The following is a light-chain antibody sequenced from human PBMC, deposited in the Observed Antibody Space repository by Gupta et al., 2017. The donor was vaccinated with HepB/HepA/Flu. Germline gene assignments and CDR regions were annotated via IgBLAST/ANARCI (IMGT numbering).Light chain of an antibody. V-gene: IGLV1-47*01. Sequence: QSVLTQPPSPSGTPGQRVTISCSGSSSNIGSNYVYWYQQLPGPAPKLLIYRNNQRPSGVPDRFSGSKSGTSAALAISGLRSEDEADYYCAAWDDSRSGSVVFGGGTKLTVL. CDR2: RNN. CDR1: SSNIGSNY. J-gene: IGLJ2*01. CDR3: AAWDDSRSGSVV.